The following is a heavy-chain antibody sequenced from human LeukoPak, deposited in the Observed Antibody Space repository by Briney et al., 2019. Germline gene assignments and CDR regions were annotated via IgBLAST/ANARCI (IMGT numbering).Heavy chain of an antibody. CDR3: ARDGGYGDYGPYGMDV. J-gene: IGHJ6*02. CDR1: GFTFSNYW. V-gene: IGHV3-7*01. CDR2: IKQDGSVK. D-gene: IGHD4-17*01. Sequence: GGSLRLSCAASGFTFSNYWMNWVRQAPGKGLEWVANIKQDGSVKYYVDSLKGRFTISRDNAKNSLYLQMNSLRAEDTALYYCARDGGYGDYGPYGMDVWGQGTTVTVSS.